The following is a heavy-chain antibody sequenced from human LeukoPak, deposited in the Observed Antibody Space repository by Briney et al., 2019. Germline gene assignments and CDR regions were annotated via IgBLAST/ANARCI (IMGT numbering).Heavy chain of an antibody. D-gene: IGHD3-3*01. V-gene: IGHV4-38-2*02. CDR2: IYHSGST. CDR1: GYSISRGYY. J-gene: IGHJ4*02. CDR3: ARESGEYYDFWSGYSYYFDY. Sequence: SETLSLTCTVSGYSISRGYYWGWIRQPPGKGLEWIGSIYHSGSTYYNPSLKSRVTISVDTSKNQFSLKLSSVTAADTAVYYCARESGEYYDFWSGYSYYFDYWGQGTLVTVSS.